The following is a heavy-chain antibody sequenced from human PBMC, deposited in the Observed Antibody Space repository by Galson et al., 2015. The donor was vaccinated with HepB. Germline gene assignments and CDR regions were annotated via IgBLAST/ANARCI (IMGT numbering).Heavy chain of an antibody. V-gene: IGHV3-30*04. Sequence: SLRLSCAASGFTFSSYAMHWVRQAPGKGLEWVAVISYDGSNKYYADSVKGRFTISRDNSKNTLYLQMNSLRAEDTAVYYCAREGQEAPIRGVPGGFDYWGQGTLVTVSS. CDR1: GFTFSSYA. CDR2: ISYDGSNK. J-gene: IGHJ4*02. CDR3: AREGQEAPIRGVPGGFDY. D-gene: IGHD3-10*01.